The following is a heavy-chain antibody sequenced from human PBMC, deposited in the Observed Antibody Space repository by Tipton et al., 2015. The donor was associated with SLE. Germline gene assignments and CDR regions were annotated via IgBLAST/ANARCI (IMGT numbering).Heavy chain of an antibody. J-gene: IGHJ4*02. V-gene: IGHV3-23*03. CDR3: AKDQFSGYDARGY. D-gene: IGHD5-12*01. CDR1: GFTFFTYA. Sequence: SLRLSCAASGFTFFTYAMSWVRQVPGKGLEWVSVIYSSGRTLYADSVKGRFTISRDNSKTTLFLQMNSLRPEDTAVYYCAKDQFSGYDARGYWGQGTLVTVSS. CDR2: IYSSGRT.